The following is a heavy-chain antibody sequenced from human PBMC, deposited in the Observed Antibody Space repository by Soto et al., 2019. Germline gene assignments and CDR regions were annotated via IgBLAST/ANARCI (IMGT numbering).Heavy chain of an antibody. D-gene: IGHD6-13*01. V-gene: IGHV3-23*01. CDR1: WFTFSSYA. J-gene: IGHJ4*02. Sequence: GGSLRLSCASSWFTFSSYAMSWVRQAPGKGLEWVSAISGSGGSTYYADSVKGRFTISRDNSKNRLYLQMNSLRAEDTAVYYCAKDAESWYSSVDYFDYWGQGTLVNVS. CDR3: AKDAESWYSSVDYFDY. CDR2: ISGSGGST.